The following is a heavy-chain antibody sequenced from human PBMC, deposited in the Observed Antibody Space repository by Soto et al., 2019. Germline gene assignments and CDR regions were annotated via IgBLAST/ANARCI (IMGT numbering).Heavy chain of an antibody. CDR2: ISGSGGST. Sequence: GGSLRLSYAASEFNFRSSAMSWFRQAPWKWLEWVSPISGSGGSTYYADSVKGRFTISRDNSKNTLYLQMNSLRAEDTAVYYCAKDPYYDILTGYPRARFDYWGQGTLVTVSS. CDR1: EFNFRSSA. V-gene: IGHV3-23*01. CDR3: AKDPYYDILTGYPRARFDY. D-gene: IGHD3-9*01. J-gene: IGHJ4*02.